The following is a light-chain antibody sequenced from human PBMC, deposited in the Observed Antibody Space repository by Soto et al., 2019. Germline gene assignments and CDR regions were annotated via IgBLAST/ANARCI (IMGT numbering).Light chain of an antibody. J-gene: IGKJ4*01. CDR2: DAS. V-gene: IGKV3-11*01. Sequence: EVVMTQPPATLCVSPGEGGTLCWRGSQGIGDTLAWYQQKPGQAPRLLIFDASNRATGIPAGFSGSGSGTDFSLTISSLEPEDFAVYYCQRRSTWPLTFGGGTKVDIK. CDR3: QRRSTWPLT. CDR1: QGIGDT.